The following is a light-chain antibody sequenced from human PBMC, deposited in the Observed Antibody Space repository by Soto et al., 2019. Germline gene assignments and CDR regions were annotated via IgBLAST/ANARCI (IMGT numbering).Light chain of an antibody. CDR2: DDN. CDR1: DIGGKS. J-gene: IGLJ3*02. Sequence: SYELTQPPSVSVAPGQTARMTCGGNDIGGKSVHWYQQKPGQAPVLVVYDDNARSSGIPERFSGSNSGNTATLTISRVEAGDEADLYCQVWDSGSDHWVFGGGTKLTVL. CDR3: QVWDSGSDHWV. V-gene: IGLV3-21*02.